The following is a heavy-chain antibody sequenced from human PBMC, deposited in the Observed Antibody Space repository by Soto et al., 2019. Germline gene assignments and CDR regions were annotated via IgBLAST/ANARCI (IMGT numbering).Heavy chain of an antibody. J-gene: IGHJ4*02. CDR3: ARGPTIFGVDQTHFDY. V-gene: IGHV1-69*13. D-gene: IGHD3-3*01. CDR1: GGTFSSYA. CDR2: IIPIFGTA. Sequence: RASVKVSCKASGGTFSSYAISWVRQAPGQGLGWMGGIIPIFGTANYAQKFQGRVTITADESTSTAYMELSSLRSEDTAVYYCARGPTIFGVDQTHFDYWGQGTLVTVSS.